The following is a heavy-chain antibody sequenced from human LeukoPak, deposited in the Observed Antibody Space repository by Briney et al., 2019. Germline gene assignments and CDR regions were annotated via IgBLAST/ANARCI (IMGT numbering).Heavy chain of an antibody. CDR2: INPNSGGT. CDR3: ARTCSSTSCYTDYFDY. V-gene: IGHV1-2*02. CDR1: GYTFTGYY. D-gene: IGHD2-2*01. J-gene: IGHJ4*02. Sequence: ASVKVSCKASGYTFTGYYMHWVRQAPGQGLEWRGWINPNSGGTNYAQKFQGRVTMTRDTSISTAYMELSRLRSDDTAVYYCARTCSSTSCYTDYFDYWGQGTLVTVSS.